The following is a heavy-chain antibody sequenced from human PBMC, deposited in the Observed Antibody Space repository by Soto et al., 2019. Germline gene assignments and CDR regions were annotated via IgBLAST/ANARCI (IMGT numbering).Heavy chain of an antibody. J-gene: IGHJ4*02. Sequence: ASVKVSCKASGYTFTSYGISWVRQAPGQGLEWLGWISAYNGNTNYAQKLQGRVTMTTDTSTSTAYMELRSLRVEDTAVYYCATEMGATQGPFDNWGQGTLVTVSS. V-gene: IGHV1-18*01. CDR1: GYTFTSYG. D-gene: IGHD1-26*01. CDR3: ATEMGATQGPFDN. CDR2: ISAYNGNT.